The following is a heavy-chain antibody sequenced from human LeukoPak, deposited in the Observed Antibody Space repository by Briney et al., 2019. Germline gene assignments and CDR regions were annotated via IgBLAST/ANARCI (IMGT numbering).Heavy chain of an antibody. CDR1: GFTFSAHS. D-gene: IGHD2-2*01. CDR3: ARAGVGYCSSTSCYEVYYFDY. Sequence: GGSLRLSCAASGFTFSAHSMHWVRRPPGKGLEWMTFISYDGSIKYYADSVKGRFTISRDNAKNSLYLQMNSLRAEDTAVYYCARAGVGYCSSTSCYEVYYFDYWGQGTLVTVSS. V-gene: IGHV3-30-3*01. J-gene: IGHJ4*02. CDR2: ISYDGSIK.